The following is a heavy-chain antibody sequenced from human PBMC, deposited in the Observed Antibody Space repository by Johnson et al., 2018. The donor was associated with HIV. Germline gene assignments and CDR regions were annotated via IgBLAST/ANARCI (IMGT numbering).Heavy chain of an antibody. V-gene: IGHV3-33*06. CDR2: IWYDGSNK. D-gene: IGHD6-19*01. CDR1: GFTFSSYG. J-gene: IGHJ3*02. CDR3: AKELALYSSGYGGDAFDI. Sequence: LLVESGGGVVQPGRSLRLSCAASGFTFSSYGMHWVRQAPGKGLEWVAVIWYDGSNKYYADSVTGRFTIPRDNSKNTLYLQMNSLRAEDTAVYYCAKELALYSSGYGGDAFDIWGQGTMVTVSS.